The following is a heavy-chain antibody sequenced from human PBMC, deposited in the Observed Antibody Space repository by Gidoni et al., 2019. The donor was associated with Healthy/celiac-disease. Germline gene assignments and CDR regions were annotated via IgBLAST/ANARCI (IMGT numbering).Heavy chain of an antibody. V-gene: IGHV3-23*01. J-gene: IGHJ4*02. Sequence: EVQLLESGGGLVHPGGSLRLSCAASGCTFSRHPMRWVGQAPVQGMEWVSAIMGSGGSTYYADSVKGRFTISRDNSKNTLYLQMNSLRAEDTAVYYCAKDWEETYYDFWSGYYGVGYWGQGTLVTVSS. D-gene: IGHD3-3*01. CDR2: IMGSGGST. CDR3: AKDWEETYYDFWSGYYGVGY. CDR1: GCTFSRHP.